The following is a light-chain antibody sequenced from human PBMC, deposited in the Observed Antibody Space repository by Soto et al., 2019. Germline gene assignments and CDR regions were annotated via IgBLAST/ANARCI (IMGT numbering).Light chain of an antibody. V-gene: IGKV3-20*01. CDR2: GAS. CDR3: QQYGHSLWT. Sequence: IVLTTSQGTLSLSPVGTALLYCRASQSVSSGHLAWYQQKPGQAPRLLIYGASSRATGIPDRFSGSGSGTDSTLTISRLEPGDYAVYYCQQYGHSLWTCGQGTKGDIK. CDR1: QSVSSGH. J-gene: IGKJ1*01.